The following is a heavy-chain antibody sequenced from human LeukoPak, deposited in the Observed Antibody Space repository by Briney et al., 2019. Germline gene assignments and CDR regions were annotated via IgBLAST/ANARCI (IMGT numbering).Heavy chain of an antibody. D-gene: IGHD3-22*01. CDR3: AREKRTYYYDSSGYFS. V-gene: IGHV3-23*01. Sequence: GGSLRLSCAASGFTFSTYAMTWVRQAPGKGLEWVSAISGSVGTTYYADSVKGRFTISRDNSKNTLYLQMNSLRAEDTAVYYCAREKRTYYYDSSGYFSWGQGTLVTVSS. CDR2: ISGSVGTT. CDR1: GFTFSTYA. J-gene: IGHJ5*02.